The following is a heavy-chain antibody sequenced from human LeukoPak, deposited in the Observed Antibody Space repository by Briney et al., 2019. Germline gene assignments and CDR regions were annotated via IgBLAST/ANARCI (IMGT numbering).Heavy chain of an antibody. D-gene: IGHD3-9*01. CDR1: GYTFTSYA. V-gene: IGHV1-3*01. J-gene: IGHJ5*02. CDR2: INAGNGNT. CDR3: ARVDTLYYDILTGP. Sequence: ASVKVSCKASGYTFTSYAMHWVRQAPGQRLEWMGWINAGNGNTKYSQKFQGRVTITWDTSASTAYMELSSLRSEDTAVYYCARVDTLYYDILTGPWGQGNLVTVSS.